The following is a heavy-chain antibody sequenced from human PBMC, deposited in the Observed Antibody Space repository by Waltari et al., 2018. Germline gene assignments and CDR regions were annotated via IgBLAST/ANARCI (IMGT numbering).Heavy chain of an antibody. J-gene: IGHJ6*03. D-gene: IGHD2-21*01. CDR3: ARVAYCGGDCYYYYYYYMDV. Sequence: EVQLVESGGGLVQPGGSLRLSCAASGFTFSSYSMNWVRQAPGQGLEWVSYISSSSSTIYYADSVKGRFTISRDNAKNSLYLQMNSLRAEDTAVYYCARVAYCGGDCYYYYYYYMDVWGKGTTVTVSS. CDR1: GFTFSSYS. CDR2: ISSSSSTI. V-gene: IGHV3-48*04.